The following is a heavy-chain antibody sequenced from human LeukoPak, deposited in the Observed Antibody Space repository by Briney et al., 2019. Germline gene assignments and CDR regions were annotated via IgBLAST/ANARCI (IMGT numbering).Heavy chain of an antibody. V-gene: IGHV3-7*01. D-gene: IGHD2-2*01. CDR3: ARGGVYCSSVSCSVDY. CDR1: GFTFSHFW. J-gene: IGHJ4*02. Sequence: GGSLRLSCAASGFTFSHFWMSWVRQAPGKGLEWVAYIKKTGSETYYVDSVKGRFTITRDNTRNSLFLQMYSLRAEDTAVYYCARGGVYCSSVSCSVDYWGQGILVTVSS. CDR2: IKKTGSET.